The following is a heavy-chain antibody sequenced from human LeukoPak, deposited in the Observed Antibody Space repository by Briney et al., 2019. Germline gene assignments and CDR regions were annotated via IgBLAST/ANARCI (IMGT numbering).Heavy chain of an antibody. D-gene: IGHD2-2*03. Sequence: SGTLSLTCTVSGGSISSYYWSWIRQPPGKGLEWIGYIYYSGSTNYNPSLKSRVTISVDTSKNQFSLKLSSVTAADTAVYYCARVDINIYYYGMDVWGQGTTVTVSS. CDR2: IYYSGST. V-gene: IGHV4-59*08. CDR1: GGSISSYY. J-gene: IGHJ6*02. CDR3: ARVDINIYYYGMDV.